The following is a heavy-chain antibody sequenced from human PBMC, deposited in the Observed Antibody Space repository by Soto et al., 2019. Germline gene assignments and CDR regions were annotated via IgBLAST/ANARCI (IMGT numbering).Heavy chain of an antibody. CDR2: ISGSGGST. V-gene: IGHV3-23*01. CDR1: GFTFSSYA. Sequence: GGSLRLSCAASGFTFSSYAMSWVRQAPGKGLEWVSAISGSGGSTYYADSVKGRFTISRDNSKNTLYLQMNSLRAEDTAVYYCAKELGGGSSSTQGYYGDPVGAFDIWGQGTMVTVSS. CDR3: AKELGGGSSSTQGYYGDPVGAFDI. J-gene: IGHJ3*02. D-gene: IGHD4-17*01.